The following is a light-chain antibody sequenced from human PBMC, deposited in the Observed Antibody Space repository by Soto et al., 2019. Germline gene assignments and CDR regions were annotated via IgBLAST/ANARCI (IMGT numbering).Light chain of an antibody. CDR3: QQYSIPPWT. J-gene: IGKJ1*01. CDR1: QSVSNNY. CDR2: GAS. V-gene: IGKV3-20*01. Sequence: VLTKYQDTLSLSPGERAPLSCRASQSVSNNYLAWYQQKPGQAPRLLIYGASNRATGIPDRFSGSGSGTDFTLSISSLQAEDFAVYFCQQYSIPPWTFCHVSNVDVK.